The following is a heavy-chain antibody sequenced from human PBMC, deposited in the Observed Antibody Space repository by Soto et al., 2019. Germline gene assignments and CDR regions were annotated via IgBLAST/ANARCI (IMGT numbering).Heavy chain of an antibody. Sequence: EVQLVESGGGLVQPGGSLRLSCAASGFTVSSNYMSWVRQAPGKGLEWVSVIYSGGSTYYADSVKGRFTISRDNSKNTLYLQMNSLRAEDTAVYYCARVIAVAGTPYYFDYWGQGTLVTVSS. J-gene: IGHJ4*02. CDR1: GFTVSSNY. D-gene: IGHD6-19*01. CDR2: IYSGGST. V-gene: IGHV3-66*01. CDR3: ARVIAVAGTPYYFDY.